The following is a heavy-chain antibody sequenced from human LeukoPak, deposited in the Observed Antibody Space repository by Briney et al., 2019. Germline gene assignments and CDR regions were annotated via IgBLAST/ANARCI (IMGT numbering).Heavy chain of an antibody. CDR2: INGDGSTT. V-gene: IGHV3-74*01. CDR1: GFTFSTYW. CDR3: ARRVDATRWYDP. Sequence: GGSLRLSCAASGFTFSTYWMHWVRQAPGEGLVWVSRINGDGSTTNYADFVKGRFTISRDNAKNTLFLQMNSLRAEDTAAYYCARRVDATRWYDPWGQGTLVTVSS. D-gene: IGHD2-15*01. J-gene: IGHJ5*02.